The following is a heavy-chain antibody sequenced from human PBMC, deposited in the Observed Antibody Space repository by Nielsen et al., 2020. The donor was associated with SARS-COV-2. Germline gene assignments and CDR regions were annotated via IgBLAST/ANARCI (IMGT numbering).Heavy chain of an antibody. V-gene: IGHV3-23*01. CDR1: GFIFSSYA. Sequence: GGSLRLSCTASGFIFSSYAMSWVRQAPGKGLEWVPGISGSGGRTYYADSVKGRFTISRDKSKNSVYLQMNRLRDEDTAVYYCARDCCEWWLEGGWFDPWGQGTLVTVSS. CDR3: ARDCCEWWLEGGWFDP. CDR2: ISGSGGRT. J-gene: IGHJ5*02. D-gene: IGHD2-8*01.